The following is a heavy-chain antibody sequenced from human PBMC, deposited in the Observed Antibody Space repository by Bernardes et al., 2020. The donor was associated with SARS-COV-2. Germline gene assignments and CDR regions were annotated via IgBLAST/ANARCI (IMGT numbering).Heavy chain of an antibody. CDR1: GFTFSSYW. J-gene: IGHJ4*02. D-gene: IGHD3-22*01. V-gene: IGHV3-74*01. CDR2: INSDGSST. CDR3: ARSREVNYYDSSGYSPTFDY. Sequence: GGSLRLSCAASGFTFSSYWMHWVRQAPGKGLVWVSRINSDGSSTSYADSVKGRFTISRDNAKNTLYLQMNSLRAEDTAVYYCARSREVNYYDSSGYSPTFDYWGQGTLVTVSS.